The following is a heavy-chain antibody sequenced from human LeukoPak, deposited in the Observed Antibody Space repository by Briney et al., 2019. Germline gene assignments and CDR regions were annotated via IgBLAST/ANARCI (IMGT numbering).Heavy chain of an antibody. CDR1: GGSMSSSSFY. Sequence: SETLPLTCTVSGGSMSSSSFYWDWIRQPPGKGLEWIGSIYYSGSTYYNPSLKSRFTISVDSSKNQFSLRLSSVTAADTAVYYCARHSSYYYESSGYKNWGQGTLVTVSS. J-gene: IGHJ4*02. CDR2: IYYSGST. D-gene: IGHD3-22*01. V-gene: IGHV4-39*01. CDR3: ARHSSYYYESSGYKN.